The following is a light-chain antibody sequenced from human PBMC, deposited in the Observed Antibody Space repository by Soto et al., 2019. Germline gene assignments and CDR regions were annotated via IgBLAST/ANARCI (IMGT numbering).Light chain of an antibody. CDR2: TAS. V-gene: IGKV1-12*02. CDR3: QQAASFPFT. Sequence: DIQLTQSPASVSAAVGDRLNISCRASQPIKTWLAWYQQKPGKGPKLLIYTASTLEAGVPSSFSGSGSGTDFTLTISSLQPEDAAIYSCQQAASFPFTFGPGAKV. CDR1: QPIKTW. J-gene: IGKJ3*01.